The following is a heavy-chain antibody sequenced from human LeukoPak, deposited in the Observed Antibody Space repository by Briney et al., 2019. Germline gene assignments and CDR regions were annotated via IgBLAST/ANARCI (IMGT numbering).Heavy chain of an antibody. CDR3: AALGPPIDF. CDR1: GFTFSSYG. Sequence: GGSLRLSCAASGFTFSSYGMHWVRQAPGKGLEWVAVIWYDGSNKYYADSVKGRFTISRDNSKNTLYLQMSSLRADDTAVYYCAALGPPIDFWGQGTLVTVSS. J-gene: IGHJ4*02. V-gene: IGHV3-33*01. CDR2: IWYDGSNK. D-gene: IGHD7-27*01.